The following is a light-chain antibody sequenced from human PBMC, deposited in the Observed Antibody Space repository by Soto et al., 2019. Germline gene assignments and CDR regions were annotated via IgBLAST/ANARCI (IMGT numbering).Light chain of an antibody. V-gene: IGKV3-11*01. J-gene: IGKJ4*01. CDR1: QSVSNF. CDR2: DAS. Sequence: IVLSLSPVTLSLSPGERATLSGRASQSVSNFLAWYQQKPGQAPRLLIYDASNRATGIPARFSGSGSVTDFTLTISSLEPEDSAVYFCQQRRNWPLTFGGGTKVDIK. CDR3: QQRRNWPLT.